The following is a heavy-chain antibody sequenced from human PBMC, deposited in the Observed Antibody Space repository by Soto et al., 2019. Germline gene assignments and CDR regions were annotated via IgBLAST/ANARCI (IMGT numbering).Heavy chain of an antibody. CDR3: ARPTIGIAAAGNGDQRGDY. V-gene: IGHV4-39*01. D-gene: IGHD6-13*01. CDR2: IYYSGST. Sequence: QLQLQESGPGLVKPSETLSLTCTVSGGSISSSSYYWGWIRQPPGKGLEWIGSIYYSGSTYYNPSLKSRVTISVDTSKNQFSLKLSSVTAADTAVYYCARPTIGIAAAGNGDQRGDYWGQGTLVTVSS. J-gene: IGHJ4*02. CDR1: GGSISSSSYY.